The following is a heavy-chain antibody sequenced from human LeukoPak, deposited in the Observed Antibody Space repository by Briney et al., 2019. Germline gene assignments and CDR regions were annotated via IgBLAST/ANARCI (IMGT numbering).Heavy chain of an antibody. Sequence: GGSLRLSCAASGFTFSSYGMHWVLQAPGKGLEWVAVIWYDGSNKYYADSVKGRFTISRDNSKNTLYLQMSSLRAEDTAVYYCARDRIYHYFDYWGQGTLVTVSS. CDR2: IWYDGSNK. CDR1: GFTFSSYG. D-gene: IGHD5/OR15-5a*01. CDR3: ARDRIYHYFDY. V-gene: IGHV3-33*01. J-gene: IGHJ4*02.